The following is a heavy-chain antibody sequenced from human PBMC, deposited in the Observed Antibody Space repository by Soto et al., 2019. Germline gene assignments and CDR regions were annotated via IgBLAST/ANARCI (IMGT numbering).Heavy chain of an antibody. CDR1: GFTFRSYA. CDR2: ISYDGSNK. V-gene: IGHV3-30-3*01. CDR3: ARGESRSYGMDV. D-gene: IGHD3-10*01. J-gene: IGHJ6*02. Sequence: QVQLVESGGGVVQPGRSLRLSCAASGFTFRSYAMHWVRQAPGKGLEWVAVISYDGSNKYYADSVKGRFTISRDNSKNTLYLQMNSLRAEDTAVYYCARGESRSYGMDVWGQGTTVTVSS.